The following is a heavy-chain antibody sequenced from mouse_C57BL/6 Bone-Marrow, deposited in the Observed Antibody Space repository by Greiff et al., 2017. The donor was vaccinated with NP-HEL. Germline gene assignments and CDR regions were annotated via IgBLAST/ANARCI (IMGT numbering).Heavy chain of an antibody. D-gene: IGHD1-1*01. Sequence: QVQLKQPGAELVKPGASVKVSCKASGYTFTSYWMHWVKQRPGQGLEWIGRIHPSDSDTNYNQKFKGKATLTVDKSSSTAYMQLSSLTSEDSAVYYCAIKAVVAWYFDVWGTGTTVTVSS. CDR3: AIKAVVAWYFDV. CDR2: IHPSDSDT. V-gene: IGHV1-74*01. CDR1: GYTFTSYW. J-gene: IGHJ1*03.